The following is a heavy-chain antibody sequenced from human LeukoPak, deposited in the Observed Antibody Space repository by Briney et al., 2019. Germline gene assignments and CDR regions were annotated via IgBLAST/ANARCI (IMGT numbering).Heavy chain of an antibody. D-gene: IGHD4-17*01. CDR2: ISSSSSYI. CDR3: ARDKDGDYYFDY. V-gene: IGHV3-21*01. Sequence: GGSLRLSSAASGFTFSSYSMNWVRQAPGKGLEWVSSISSSSSYIYYADSVKGRFTISRDNAKNSLYLHMNSLRAEDTAVYYCARDKDGDYYFDYWGQGTLVTVSS. J-gene: IGHJ4*02. CDR1: GFTFSSYS.